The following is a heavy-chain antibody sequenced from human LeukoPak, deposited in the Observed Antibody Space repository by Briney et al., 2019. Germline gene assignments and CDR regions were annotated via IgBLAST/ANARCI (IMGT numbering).Heavy chain of an antibody. CDR3: ARAGYYYGSGPSFDI. Sequence: SETLSLTCAVYGGSFSGYYWSWIRQPPGKGLEWIGYIYTSGSTNYNPSLKSRVTISVDTSKNQFSLKLSSVTAADTAVYYCARAGYYYGSGPSFDIWGQGTMVTVSS. CDR2: IYTSGST. V-gene: IGHV4-4*09. CDR1: GGSFSGYY. J-gene: IGHJ3*02. D-gene: IGHD3-10*01.